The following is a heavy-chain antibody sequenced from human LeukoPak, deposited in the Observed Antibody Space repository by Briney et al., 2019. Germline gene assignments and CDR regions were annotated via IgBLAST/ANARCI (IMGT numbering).Heavy chain of an antibody. D-gene: IGHD1-26*01. Sequence: AGGSLRLSCAASGFTFSSYAMSWVRQAPGKGPQWVANIKQDGSAKYYVDSVKGRFTISGDNANSSLYLQMNSLRAEDTAIYYCVRLSGPLDDYWGQGTLVTVSS. CDR1: GFTFSSYA. J-gene: IGHJ4*02. V-gene: IGHV3-7*03. CDR2: IKQDGSAK. CDR3: VRLSGPLDDY.